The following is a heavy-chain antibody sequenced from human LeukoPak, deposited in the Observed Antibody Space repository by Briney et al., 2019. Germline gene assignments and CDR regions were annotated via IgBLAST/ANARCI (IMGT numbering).Heavy chain of an antibody. Sequence: GGSLRLSCAASGFTFSSYAMHWVRQAPGKGLEWVAVISYDGSNKYYADSVKGRFTISRDNSKNTLYLQMNSLRAEDTAVYYCARDSGAVVAAFDAFDIWGQGTMVTVSS. CDR1: GFTFSSYA. CDR3: ARDSGAVVAAFDAFDI. CDR2: ISYDGSNK. V-gene: IGHV3-30*04. D-gene: IGHD2-15*01. J-gene: IGHJ3*02.